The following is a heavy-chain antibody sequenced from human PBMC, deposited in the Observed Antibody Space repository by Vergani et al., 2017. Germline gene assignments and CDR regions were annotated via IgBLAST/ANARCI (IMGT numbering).Heavy chain of an antibody. CDR3: ARAVGPYSSSYYGMDV. D-gene: IGHD6-6*01. V-gene: IGHV4-59*01. Sequence: QVQLQESGPGLVKPSETLSLTCTVSGGSISSYYWSWIRQPPGKGLEWIGYIYYSGSTNYNPSLKSRVTISVDTSKNQFSLKLSSVTAADTAVYYCARAVGPYSSSYYGMDVWGQGTTVTVSS. J-gene: IGHJ6*02. CDR2: IYYSGST. CDR1: GGSISSYY.